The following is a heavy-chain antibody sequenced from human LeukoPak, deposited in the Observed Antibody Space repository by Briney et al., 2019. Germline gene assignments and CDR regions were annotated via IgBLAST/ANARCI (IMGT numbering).Heavy chain of an antibody. J-gene: IGHJ4*02. CDR3: ARSLDYYDSSGYFSIDY. CDR1: GYTLTELS. V-gene: IGHV1-24*01. CDR2: FDPEDGET. D-gene: IGHD3-22*01. Sequence: ASVKVSCKVSGYTLTELSMHWVRQAPGKGLEWMGGFDPEDGETIYAQKFQGRVTITADKSTSTAYMELSSLRSEDTAVYYCARSLDYYDSSGYFSIDYWGQGTLVTVSS.